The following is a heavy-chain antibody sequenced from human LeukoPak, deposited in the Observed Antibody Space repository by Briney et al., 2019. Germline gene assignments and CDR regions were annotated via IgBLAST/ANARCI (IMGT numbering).Heavy chain of an antibody. Sequence: GRSLRLSCVASGFTFDDYAMHWVRQAPGKGLEWVSGISWNSDSIGYADSVKGRFTISRDNAKNSLYLQMNSLRAEDTALYYCAKETQWALDSWGQGTLVTVSS. CDR1: GFTFDDYA. V-gene: IGHV3-9*01. D-gene: IGHD1-26*01. CDR3: AKETQWALDS. J-gene: IGHJ4*02. CDR2: ISWNSDSI.